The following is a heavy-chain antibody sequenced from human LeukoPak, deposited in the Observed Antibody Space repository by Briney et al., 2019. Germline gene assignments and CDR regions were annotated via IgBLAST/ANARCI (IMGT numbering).Heavy chain of an antibody. CDR2: IYTSGST. CDR1: DGTINQYY. J-gene: IGHJ5*02. CDR3: ARYTRSYSSIFFDP. V-gene: IGHV4-4*07. D-gene: IGHD6-13*01. Sequence: SETLSLTCTITDGTINQYYWTLIRQPAGKGLEWIGRIYTSGSTNYNPSLKSRVTMSVDTSKNQFSLKLSSVTAADTALYYCARYTRSYSSIFFDPWGQGTLVTVSS.